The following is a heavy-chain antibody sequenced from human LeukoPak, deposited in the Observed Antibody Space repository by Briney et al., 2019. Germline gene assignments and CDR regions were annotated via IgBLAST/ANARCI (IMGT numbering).Heavy chain of an antibody. CDR3: ARRLLYTKTWYYFDF. CDR2: ISAYNGNT. D-gene: IGHD3-16*01. CDR1: GYTFTSYG. V-gene: IGHV1-18*01. J-gene: IGHJ4*02. Sequence: AAVKVSCKASGYTFTSYGISWVRQAPGQGLEWMGWISAYNGNTNYAQKLQGRVTMTTDTSTSTAYMELRSLRSDDTATYFCARRLLYTKTWYYFDFWGQGTLVTVSS.